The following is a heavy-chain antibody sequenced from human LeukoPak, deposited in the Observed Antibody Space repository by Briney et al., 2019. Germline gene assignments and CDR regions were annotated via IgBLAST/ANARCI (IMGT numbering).Heavy chain of an antibody. CDR2: ISYDGSNK. D-gene: IGHD5-18*01. CDR1: RFTFSRYG. J-gene: IGHJ4*02. V-gene: IGHV3-30*18. Sequence: GGSLRLSCAVSRFTFSRYGMHWGRQAPGKGLEWVAVISYDGSNKDYADSVKGRFTISRDNSKNTVYLQMNSLRVEDTAVYYCAKEAPWATAMVILIDYWGQGTLVTVSS. CDR3: AKEAPWATAMVILIDY.